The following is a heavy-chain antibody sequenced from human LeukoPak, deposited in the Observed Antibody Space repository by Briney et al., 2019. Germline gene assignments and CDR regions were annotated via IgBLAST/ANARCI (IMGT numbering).Heavy chain of an antibody. V-gene: IGHV5-51*01. CDR3: ARQGITGTNFDY. CDR1: GFHFPSYW. Sequence: GESRQISCKGSGFHFPSYWIGWARPLPGKGLEWMGLIYPGDSDTRYSPSFQGQVTISADKSISTAYLQWSSLKASDTAMYYCARQGITGTNFDYWGQGTLVTVSS. J-gene: IGHJ4*02. D-gene: IGHD1-20*01. CDR2: IYPGDSDT.